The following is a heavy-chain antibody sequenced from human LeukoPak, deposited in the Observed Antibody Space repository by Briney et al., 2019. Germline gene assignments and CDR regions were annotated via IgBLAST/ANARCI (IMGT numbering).Heavy chain of an antibody. Sequence: SETLSLTCTVSGDSINSLDLWSWVRQPPGKGLEWIGEMYLSGTTHSNPSVKSRVTISIDKSKNQFFLNLSSVTAADTAVYYCAGLVGRYSSGLYYYFDYWGQGTLVTVSS. J-gene: IGHJ4*02. D-gene: IGHD3-22*01. V-gene: IGHV4-4*02. CDR2: MYLSGTT. CDR1: GDSINSLDL. CDR3: AGLVGRYSSGLYYYFDY.